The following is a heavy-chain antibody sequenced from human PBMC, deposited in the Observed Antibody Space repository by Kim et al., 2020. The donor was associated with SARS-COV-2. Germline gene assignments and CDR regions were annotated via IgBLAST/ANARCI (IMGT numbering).Heavy chain of an antibody. CDR1: GFSLSTRGMC. CDR2: IDWDDDK. Sequence: SGPTLVNPTQTLTLTCTFSGFSLSTRGMCVSLIRQPPGKALEWLARIDWDDDKYYNTSLKTRLTISKDTSKNQVVLTMTNMDPVDTATYYCARIRGSGTTRSQSYHYYMDIWGKGTTVTVSS. D-gene: IGHD1-7*01. V-gene: IGHV2-70*11. CDR3: ARIRGSGTTRSQSYHYYMDI. J-gene: IGHJ6*03.